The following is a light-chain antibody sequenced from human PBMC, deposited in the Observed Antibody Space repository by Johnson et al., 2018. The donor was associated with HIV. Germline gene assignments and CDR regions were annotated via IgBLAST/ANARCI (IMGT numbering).Light chain of an antibody. J-gene: IGLJ1*01. V-gene: IGLV1-51*01. Sequence: VLTQPPSVSAAPGQKVTISCSGSSSNIGNNYVSWYQQLPGTAPKLLIYDNNKRPSGIPDRISGSKSGTSATLGITGLQTGDEADYYCGTWDSRLSAGHVFGTGTKVTVL. CDR3: GTWDSRLSAGHV. CDR2: DNN. CDR1: SSNIGNNY.